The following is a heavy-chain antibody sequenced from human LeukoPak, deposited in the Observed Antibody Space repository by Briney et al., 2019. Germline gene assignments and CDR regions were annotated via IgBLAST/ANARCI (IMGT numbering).Heavy chain of an antibody. CDR3: ARDIYYGSSGPYYYYGMDV. CDR1: GFTFSSYG. J-gene: IGHJ6*04. V-gene: IGHV3-33*08. CDR2: IWYDGSNK. D-gene: IGHD3-22*01. Sequence: PGGSLRLSCAASGFTFSSYGMHWVRPAPGKGLEWVEVIWYDGSNKYYADSVKGRFTISRDNSKNTLYLQMNSLRAEDTAVYYCARDIYYGSSGPYYYYGMDVWGGGTTVTVSS.